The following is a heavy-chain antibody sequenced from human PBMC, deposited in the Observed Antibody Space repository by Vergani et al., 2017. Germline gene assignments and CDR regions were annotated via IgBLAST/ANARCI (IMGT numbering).Heavy chain of an antibody. V-gene: IGHV4-61*02. CDR3: ARDPLYSNTWPFLLLEMDV. Sequence: QVQLQESGPGLVKPSQTLSLTCTVSGGSISSGSYYWSWIRQPAGKGLEWIGRIYTSGSTNYNPSLKSRVTISVDTSKNQFSLQLSSVTAADTAVYYCARDPLYSNTWPFLLLEMDVWGQGTTVTVSS. CDR1: GGSISSGSYY. CDR2: IYTSGST. J-gene: IGHJ6*02. D-gene: IGHD6-13*01.